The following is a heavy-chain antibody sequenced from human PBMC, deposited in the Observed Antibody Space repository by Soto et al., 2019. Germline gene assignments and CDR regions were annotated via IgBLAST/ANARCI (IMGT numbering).Heavy chain of an antibody. CDR1: GGSISSYY. Sequence: ASETLSLTCTVSGGSISSYYWSWIRQPPGKELQYIGYIYYSGSTNYNPSLKSRVTISDDTSTNQVSLTMTSVTAADTALYYCARHTPAISISDHWGQGTLVTVSS. CDR2: IYYSGST. D-gene: IGHD2-15*01. J-gene: IGHJ4*02. CDR3: ARHTPAISISDH. V-gene: IGHV4-59*08.